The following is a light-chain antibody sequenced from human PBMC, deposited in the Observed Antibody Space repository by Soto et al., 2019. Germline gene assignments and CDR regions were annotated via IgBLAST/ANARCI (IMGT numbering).Light chain of an antibody. CDR3: QQYYSNPFT. CDR2: WAS. CDR1: QSVLSSSNNKDS. J-gene: IGKJ3*01. V-gene: IGKV4-1*01. Sequence: DIVMTQSPDSLAVSPGERATINCKSSQSVLSSSNNKDSLAWYQQKPGQPPKLLIYWASTRESGVPDRFSGSGSGTDFTLTISSLQAEDVAVYYCQQYYSNPFTFGSGPKVDIK.